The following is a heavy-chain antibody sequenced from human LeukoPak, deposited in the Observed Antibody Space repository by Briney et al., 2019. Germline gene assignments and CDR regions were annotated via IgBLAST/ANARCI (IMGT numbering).Heavy chain of an antibody. D-gene: IGHD3-10*01. V-gene: IGHV4-34*01. CDR2: INHSGST. CDR3: ARPGQLGSLYYGMDV. Sequence: SETLSLTCAVYGGSFSGYQWIWIRQPPGKGLELSGEINHSGSTNYNPSLKSRVTISVDTSKNQFSLKLSSVTAADTAVYYCARPGQLGSLYYGMDVWGQGTTVTVS. J-gene: IGHJ6*02. CDR1: GGSFSGYQ.